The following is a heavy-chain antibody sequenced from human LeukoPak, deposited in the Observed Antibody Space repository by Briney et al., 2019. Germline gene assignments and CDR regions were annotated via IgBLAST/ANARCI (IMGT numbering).Heavy chain of an antibody. J-gene: IGHJ4*02. CDR1: GFTFSSYG. Sequence: PGGSLRLSCAASGFTFSSYGMHWVRQAPGKGLEWVSSISSSSSYIYYADSVKGRFTISRDNAKNSLYLQMNSLRAEDTAVYYCALENYDILTGYRSLDYWGQGTLVTVSS. D-gene: IGHD3-9*01. CDR2: ISSSSSYI. CDR3: ALENYDILTGYRSLDY. V-gene: IGHV3-21*01.